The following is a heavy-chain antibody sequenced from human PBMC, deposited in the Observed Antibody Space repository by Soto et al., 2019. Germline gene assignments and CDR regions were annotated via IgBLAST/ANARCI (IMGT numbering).Heavy chain of an antibody. CDR3: ARDKEGAAAGTFEY. Sequence: SDTLSLTCTLPCSSINSSYWSWILKPPGNGLECIGYIYYSGSTNYNPSLKSRVTISIDTSKNQFSLKLTSVTAADTAVYYCARDKEGAAAGTFEYWGQGALVTVS. CDR1: CSSINSSY. J-gene: IGHJ4*02. D-gene: IGHD6-13*01. V-gene: IGHV4-59*01. CDR2: IYYSGST.